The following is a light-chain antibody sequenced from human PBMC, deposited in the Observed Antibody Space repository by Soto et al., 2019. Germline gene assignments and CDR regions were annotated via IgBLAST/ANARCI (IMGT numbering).Light chain of an antibody. J-gene: IGKJ4*01. CDR1: QSVSSY. CDR2: DAS. Sequence: ELLLTQSPATVSLSPGERATLSCRASQSVSSYLAWYQQKPGQAPRLLIYDASNRATGIPARFSGSGSGTDFTLTISSLEPEDFAVYYCQQRSNWPPSLTFGGGTKVDIK. CDR3: QQRSNWPPSLT. V-gene: IGKV3-11*01.